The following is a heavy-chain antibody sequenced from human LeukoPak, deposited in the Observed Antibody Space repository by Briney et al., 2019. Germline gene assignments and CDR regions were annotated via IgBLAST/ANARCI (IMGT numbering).Heavy chain of an antibody. Sequence: GGSLRLSCAASGFTFSSYDMHWVRHDTGKGLEWVSAIGTAGDTYYPGSGKGRFTISRENAKNSLYLQMNSLRAGDTAVYYCARALRYDSSGPTDAFDIWGQGTMVTVSS. V-gene: IGHV3-13*01. D-gene: IGHD3-22*01. CDR3: ARALRYDSSGPTDAFDI. CDR1: GFTFSSYD. J-gene: IGHJ3*02. CDR2: IGTAGDT.